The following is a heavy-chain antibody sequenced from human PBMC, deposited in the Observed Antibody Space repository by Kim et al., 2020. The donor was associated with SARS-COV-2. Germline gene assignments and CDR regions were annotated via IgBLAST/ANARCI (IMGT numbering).Heavy chain of an antibody. J-gene: IGHJ6*03. Sequence: NPSLKSRVTISVDTSKNQFSLKLSSVTAADTAVYYCARDYGGNSDYYMDVWGKGTTVTVSS. CDR3: ARDYGGNSDYYMDV. D-gene: IGHD4-17*01. V-gene: IGHV4-31*02.